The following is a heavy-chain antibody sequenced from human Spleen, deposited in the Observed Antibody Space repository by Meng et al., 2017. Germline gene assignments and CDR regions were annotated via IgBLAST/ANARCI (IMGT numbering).Heavy chain of an antibody. Sequence: EVQLVESGGGLVQPGGSLRLSCAASGFTISSFWMHWVRHAPGKGLVWVSRTDESGTTTNYADFVQGRFTIFRDNAQDTLYLQMNSLRVEDTAVYYCVRDLVGRYDSWGPGTLVTVSS. CDR3: VRDLVGRYDS. V-gene: IGHV3-74*01. CDR1: GFTISSFW. CDR2: TDESGTTT. J-gene: IGHJ4*02. D-gene: IGHD2-21*01.